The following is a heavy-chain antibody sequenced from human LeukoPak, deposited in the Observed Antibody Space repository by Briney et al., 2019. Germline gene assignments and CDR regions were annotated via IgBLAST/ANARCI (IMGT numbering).Heavy chain of an antibody. V-gene: IGHV4-30-2*01. CDR2: IYQSEIT. CDR1: GGSITRGGYS. J-gene: IGHJ5*02. CDR3: ARGYCSSTSCYVGWFDP. Sequence: SETLSLTCAVSGGSITRGGYSWSWIRQPPGKGLEWIGFIYQSEITRYNPSLKSRVTISLDRSNNHFSLMLSSVTAADTAVYYCARGYCSSTSCYVGWFDPWGRGTLVTVFS. D-gene: IGHD2-2*01.